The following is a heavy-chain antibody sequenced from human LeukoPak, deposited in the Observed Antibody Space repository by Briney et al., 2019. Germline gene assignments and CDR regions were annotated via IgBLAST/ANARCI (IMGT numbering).Heavy chain of an antibody. CDR3: ATTWGGSGWSLFDY. Sequence: PSETLSLTCTVSGGSISSYYWSWIRQPPGKGLEWIGYIYYSGSTNYNPSLKSRVTISVDTSKNQFSLKLSSVTAADTAVYYCATTWGGSGWSLFDYWGQGTLVTVSS. V-gene: IGHV4-59*08. CDR1: GGSISSYY. CDR2: IYYSGST. J-gene: IGHJ4*02. D-gene: IGHD6-19*01.